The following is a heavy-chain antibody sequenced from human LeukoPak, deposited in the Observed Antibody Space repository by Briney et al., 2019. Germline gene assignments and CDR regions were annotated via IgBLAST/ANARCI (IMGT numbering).Heavy chain of an antibody. J-gene: IGHJ4*02. Sequence: GRSLRLSCAASGFTFDDYAMHWVRQAPGKGLEWVSGISWNSGSIGYADSVKGRFTISRDNAKNSLYLQMNSLRAEDTALYYCAKDIGGTATTGYDYWGQGTLATVSS. D-gene: IGHD4-17*01. CDR1: GFTFDDYA. V-gene: IGHV3-9*01. CDR3: AKDIGGTATTGYDY. CDR2: ISWNSGSI.